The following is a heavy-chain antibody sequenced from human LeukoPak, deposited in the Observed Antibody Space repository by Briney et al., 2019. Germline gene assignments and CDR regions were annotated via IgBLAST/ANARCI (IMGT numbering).Heavy chain of an antibody. CDR1: GYSFTSYW. CDR2: IYPGDSDT. Sequence: GESLKISCKGSGYSFTSYWIGWVRQMPGKGLEWMGIIYPGDSDTRYSPSFQGQVTTSADKSISTAYLQWSSLKASDTAMYYCASLPRAYYYDSSGYYYVPYFDYWGQGTLVTVSS. CDR3: ASLPRAYYYDSSGYYYVPYFDY. D-gene: IGHD3-22*01. J-gene: IGHJ4*02. V-gene: IGHV5-51*01.